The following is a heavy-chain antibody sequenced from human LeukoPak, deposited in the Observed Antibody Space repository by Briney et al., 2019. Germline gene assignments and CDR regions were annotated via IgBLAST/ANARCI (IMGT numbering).Heavy chain of an antibody. Sequence: GGSLRLSCAASGFTFSSYAMSWVRQAPGKGLEWVSAISGSGGSTYYADSVKGRFTISRDNSKNKLYLQMNSLRAEDTAVYYCAKDFDYDSSGYYYVFDYWGQGTLVTVSS. V-gene: IGHV3-23*01. CDR3: AKDFDYDSSGYYYVFDY. D-gene: IGHD3-22*01. CDR1: GFTFSSYA. CDR2: ISGSGGST. J-gene: IGHJ4*02.